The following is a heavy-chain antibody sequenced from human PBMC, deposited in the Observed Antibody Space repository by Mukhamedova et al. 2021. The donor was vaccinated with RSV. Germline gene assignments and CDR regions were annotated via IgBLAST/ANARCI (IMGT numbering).Heavy chain of an antibody. CDR3: ATHNDAFDI. J-gene: IGHJ3*02. V-gene: IGHV1-46*01. CDR2: INPSGGST. Sequence: VRQAPGQGLEWMGIINPSGGSTTLAQKFQGRVTMTRDTSTRTVYMELTSLRSEDTAVYYCATHNDAFDIWGQGTVVTVSS.